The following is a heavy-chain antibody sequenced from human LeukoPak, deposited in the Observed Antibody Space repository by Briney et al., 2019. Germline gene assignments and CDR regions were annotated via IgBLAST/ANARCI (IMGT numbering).Heavy chain of an antibody. D-gene: IGHD6-19*01. J-gene: IGHJ6*02. CDR2: IGTAGDT. CDR1: GFTFSSYD. CDR3: ARAAVAVASDYYYGMDV. V-gene: IGHV3-13*01. Sequence: GGSLRLSCAASGFTFSSYDMHWVRQATGKGLEWVSAIGTAGDTYYPGSVKGRFTISRENAKNSLYLQMNSLRAGDTAVYYCARAAVAVASDYYYGMDVWGQGTMVTVSS.